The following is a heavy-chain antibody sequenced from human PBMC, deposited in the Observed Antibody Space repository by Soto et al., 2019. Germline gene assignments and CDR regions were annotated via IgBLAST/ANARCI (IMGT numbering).Heavy chain of an antibody. D-gene: IGHD3-22*01. Sequence: QLQLQESGPGLVKPSETLSLTCTVSGGSISSSSYYWGWIRQPPGKGLEWIASIYYSGNTYYNPSLNSPVTIAVDTSKNPFSLKLSYVTAADTAVYYCARHTMIVGRLHGFDIWGRGTMVTVSS. V-gene: IGHV4-39*01. J-gene: IGHJ3*02. CDR1: GGSISSSSYY. CDR3: ARHTMIVGRLHGFDI. CDR2: IYYSGNT.